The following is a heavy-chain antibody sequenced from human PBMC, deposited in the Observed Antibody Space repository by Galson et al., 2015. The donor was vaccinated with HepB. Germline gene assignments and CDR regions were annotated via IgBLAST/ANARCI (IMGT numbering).Heavy chain of an antibody. Sequence: QSGAEVKKPGESLKISCKGSGYNFATHWIGWVRQMPGKGLAWVGIIYPAYSDARYSPSFQGQVTISADKSISTAYLQWSSLKASDTAMYYCASLRGTDPLGFDYWGQGTLVTGSS. CDR3: ASLRGTDPLGFDY. V-gene: IGHV5-51*01. D-gene: IGHD3-16*01. CDR1: GYNFATHW. J-gene: IGHJ4*02. CDR2: IYPAYSDA.